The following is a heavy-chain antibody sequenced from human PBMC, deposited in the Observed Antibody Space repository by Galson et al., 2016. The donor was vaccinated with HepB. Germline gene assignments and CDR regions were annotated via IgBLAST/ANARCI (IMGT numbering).Heavy chain of an antibody. J-gene: IGHJ6*02. CDR2: ISRSSRHI. CDR3: AKDVGGARGSRGWSWGASYDYYYYGMDV. D-gene: IGHD6-19*01. CDR1: GFTFSSYN. V-gene: IGHV3-21*01. Sequence: SLRLSCAASGFTFSSYNMNWVRQAPGKGLEWVSSISRSSRHIYYADSVKGRFTISRDNPKNTLYLQMSSLRPEDTAVYYCAKDVGGARGSRGWSWGASYDYYYYGMDVWGQGTTVTVSS.